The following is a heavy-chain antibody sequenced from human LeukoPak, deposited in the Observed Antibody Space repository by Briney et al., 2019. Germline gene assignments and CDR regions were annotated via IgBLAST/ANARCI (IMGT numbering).Heavy chain of an antibody. CDR3: ARGEFDSSGLTDY. Sequence: PGGSLRLSCVASGFTFSSYWMTWVRQAPGKGLEWVANIKTDGSLTYYVDSVKGRFTISRDNAKNSLYLQMNSLRAEDTAVYYCARGEFDSSGLTDYWGQGTLVTVSS. V-gene: IGHV3-7*01. CDR1: GFTFSSYW. CDR2: IKTDGSLT. D-gene: IGHD3-22*01. J-gene: IGHJ4*02.